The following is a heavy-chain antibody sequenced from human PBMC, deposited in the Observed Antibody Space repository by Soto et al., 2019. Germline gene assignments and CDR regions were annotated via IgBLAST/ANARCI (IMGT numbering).Heavy chain of an antibody. CDR3: ARGDAINWFDS. CDR1: GCSVSSASFY. CDR2: ISYSGST. V-gene: IGHV4-61*01. J-gene: IGHJ5*01. D-gene: IGHD2-2*01. Sequence: PSETLSLTCTVSGCSVSSASFYWNWIRQPPGKGLEWIGYISYSGSTNYNPSLRSRVTISVDTSKNQFSLRLTSATAADTAVYYCARGDAINWFDSWGQGTRVTVSS.